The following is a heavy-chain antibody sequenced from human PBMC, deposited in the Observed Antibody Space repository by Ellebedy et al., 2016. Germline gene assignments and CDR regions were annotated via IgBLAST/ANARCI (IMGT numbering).Heavy chain of an antibody. V-gene: IGHV3-7*03. CDR1: GFTFSSYW. D-gene: IGHD3-22*01. CDR2: IKQDGSEK. J-gene: IGHJ4*02. CDR3: AREPPQTYYYDSSGSFFDY. Sequence: GGSLRLSCAASGFTFSSYWMSWVRQAPGKGLEWVANIKQDGSEKYYVDSVKGRFTISRDNAKNSLYLQMNSLRAEDTAVYYCAREPPQTYYYDSSGSFFDYWGQGTLVTVSS.